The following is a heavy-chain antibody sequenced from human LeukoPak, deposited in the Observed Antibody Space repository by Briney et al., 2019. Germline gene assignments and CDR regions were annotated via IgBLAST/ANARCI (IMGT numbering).Heavy chain of an antibody. CDR3: ARGRVSSSTWYSTYYYFFYMDF. CDR1: DDSITMYY. V-gene: IGHV4-59*01. Sequence: EPSETLSLTCTVSDDSITMYYWTWIRQPPGKGLEWIGYVDHTGCTKFNPSLNGRVSISRDTSNNFFSLRLRSVTAADTAVYFCARGRVSSSTWYSTYYYFFYMDFWGKGTTVTVSS. J-gene: IGHJ6*03. CDR2: VDHTGCT. D-gene: IGHD4-11*01.